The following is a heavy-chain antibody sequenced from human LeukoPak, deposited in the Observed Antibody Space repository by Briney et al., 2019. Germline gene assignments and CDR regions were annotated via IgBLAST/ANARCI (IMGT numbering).Heavy chain of an antibody. CDR3: ASRYCSGGSCADPYFDY. CDR1: GGSFSGYY. Sequence: ETLSLTCAVYGGSFSGYYWSWVRQAPGKGLEWVANIKQDGSEKYYVDSVKGRFTISRDNAKNSLYLQMNSLRAEDTAVYYCASRYCSGGSCADPYFDYWGQGTLVTVSS. V-gene: IGHV3-7*01. J-gene: IGHJ4*02. CDR2: IKQDGSEK. D-gene: IGHD2-15*01.